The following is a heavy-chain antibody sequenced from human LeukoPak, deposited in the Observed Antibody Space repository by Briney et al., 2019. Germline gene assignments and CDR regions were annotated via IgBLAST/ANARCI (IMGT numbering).Heavy chain of an antibody. CDR2: INPSGGST. J-gene: IGHJ4*02. V-gene: IGHV1-46*01. CDR3: ARGDYTMVLGAGGLDY. CDR1: GYTFTSYY. D-gene: IGHD3-10*01. Sequence: ASVKVSCKASGYTFTSYYMHWVRQAPGQGLEWMGIINPSGGSTSYAQKFQGRVTMTRDTSTSTVYMELSSLRSEDTAVYYCARGDYTMVLGAGGLDYWGQGTLVTVSS.